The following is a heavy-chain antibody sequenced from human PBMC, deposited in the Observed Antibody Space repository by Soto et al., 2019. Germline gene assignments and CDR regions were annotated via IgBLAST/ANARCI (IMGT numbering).Heavy chain of an antibody. Sequence: GESLKISCKGSGYSFTSYWIGWVRQMPGKGLEWMGIIYPGDSDTRYSPSFQGQVTISADKSISTAYLQWSSLKASDTAMYYCARLEGATPYYYYGMDVPGQGTKVTVSS. CDR1: GYSFTSYW. J-gene: IGHJ6*02. D-gene: IGHD1-26*01. V-gene: IGHV5-51*01. CDR2: IYPGDSDT. CDR3: ARLEGATPYYYYGMDV.